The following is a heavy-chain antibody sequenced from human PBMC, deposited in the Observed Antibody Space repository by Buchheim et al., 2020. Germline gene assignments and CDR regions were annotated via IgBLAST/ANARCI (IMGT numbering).Heavy chain of an antibody. CDR3: TTGRFVEVGFQY. J-gene: IGHJ4*02. Sequence: EVQLVDSGGGLVKPGGSLRLSCAASGFTFKNAWMNWVRQAPGKGLEWVGRIKSKSDGGTTDYAAPVKGRFTISRDDSKNTVYLQMDSLKTEDTAVYFCTTGRFVEVGFQYWGQGTL. V-gene: IGHV3-15*07. D-gene: IGHD3-22*01. CDR2: IKSKSDGGTT. CDR1: GFTFKNAW.